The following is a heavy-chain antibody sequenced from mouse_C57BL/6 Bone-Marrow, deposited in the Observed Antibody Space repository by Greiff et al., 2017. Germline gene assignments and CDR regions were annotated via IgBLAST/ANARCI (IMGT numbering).Heavy chain of an antibody. CDR2: INPNNGGT. CDR3: AMVYYDYDGGYFDY. CDR1: GYTFTDYY. V-gene: IGHV1-26*01. Sequence: VQLQQSGPELVKPGASVKISCKASGYTFTDYYMNWVQQSHGKSLEWIGDINPNNGGTSYNQKLKGKATLTVDKSSSTANMELRSLTSEDSAVYYCAMVYYDYDGGYFDYWGQGTTLTVSS. D-gene: IGHD2-4*01. J-gene: IGHJ2*01.